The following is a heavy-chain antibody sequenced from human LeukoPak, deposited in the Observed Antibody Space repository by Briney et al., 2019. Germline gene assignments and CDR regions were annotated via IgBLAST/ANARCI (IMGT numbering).Heavy chain of an antibody. Sequence: PGGSLRLSCAASGFTFSNYGMHGVRQAPGKGLEWVAFIWYDGSNKYYADSVKGRFTISRDNSKNTLFLQMNSLRAEDTAVYYCTRDVASRNWFDPWGQGTLVTVSS. CDR3: TRDVASRNWFDP. J-gene: IGHJ5*02. CDR2: IWYDGSNK. V-gene: IGHV3-33*01. CDR1: GFTFSNYG.